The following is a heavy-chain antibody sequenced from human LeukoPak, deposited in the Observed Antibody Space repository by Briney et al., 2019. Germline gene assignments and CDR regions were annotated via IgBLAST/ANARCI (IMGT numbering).Heavy chain of an antibody. V-gene: IGHV3-7*01. Sequence: GGSLRLSCAASGFPISPYWMNWVRQAPGKGLEWVANIKEDGSEKFYVDSVKGRFIISRDNAKNSLYLEMSSLRAEDTAVYSCARDTTVTGVSAFDRWGQGTEVIVSS. J-gene: IGHJ3*01. CDR1: GFPISPYW. CDR3: ARDTTVTGVSAFDR. CDR2: IKEDGSEK. D-gene: IGHD4-11*01.